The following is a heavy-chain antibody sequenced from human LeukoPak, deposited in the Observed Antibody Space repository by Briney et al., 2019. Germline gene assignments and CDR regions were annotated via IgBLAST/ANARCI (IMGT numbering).Heavy chain of an antibody. CDR1: GGTFSSYA. V-gene: IGHV1-69*13. D-gene: IGHD3-22*01. Sequence: GASVKVSCKASGGTFSSYAISWVRQAPGQGLEWMGGIIPIFGTANYAQKFQGRVTITADESTSTAYMELSSLRSEDTAVYYCARDGYYYDSSGYSDYWGQGTLVTVSS. CDR3: ARDGYYYDSSGYSDY. CDR2: IIPIFGTA. J-gene: IGHJ4*02.